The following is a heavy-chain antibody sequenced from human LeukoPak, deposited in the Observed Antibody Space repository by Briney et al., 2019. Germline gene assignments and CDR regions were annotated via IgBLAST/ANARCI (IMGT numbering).Heavy chain of an antibody. J-gene: IGHJ6*02. Sequence: GASVKVSCKASGGTFSSYAISWVRQAPGQGLEWMGGIIPIFGTANYAQKFQGRVTITADESTSTAYMELSSLRSEDTAVYYCARNSQVWFGEGYYYGVDVWGQGTTVTVSS. V-gene: IGHV1-69*13. CDR3: ARNSQVWFGEGYYYGVDV. D-gene: IGHD3-10*01. CDR2: IIPIFGTA. CDR1: GGTFSSYA.